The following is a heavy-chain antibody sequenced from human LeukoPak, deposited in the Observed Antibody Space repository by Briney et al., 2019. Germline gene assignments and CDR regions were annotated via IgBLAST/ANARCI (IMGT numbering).Heavy chain of an antibody. CDR2: IYSGGST. D-gene: IGHD4-23*01. J-gene: IGHJ5*02. CDR3: ARDGAAVVTPINWFDP. V-gene: IGHV3-66*01. CDR1: GFTVSSNY. Sequence: GGSLRLSCAASGFTVSSNYMSWVRQAPGKGLEWVSVIYSGGSTYYADSVKGRFTISRDNSKNTLYLQMNSLRAEDTAVYYCARDGAAVVTPINWFDPWGQGTLVTVSS.